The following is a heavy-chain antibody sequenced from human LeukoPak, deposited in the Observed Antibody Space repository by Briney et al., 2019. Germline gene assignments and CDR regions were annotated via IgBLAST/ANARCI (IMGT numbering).Heavy chain of an antibody. Sequence: PSQTLSLTCTVSGGSISSAGYYWNWIRQPAGKGLEWIGRIYISGSTNYNPSLKSRVTISLDTSRSQFSLRLSSVTAADTAVYYCARVVYCSSTSCYPIDYWGQGTLVTVSS. D-gene: IGHD2-2*01. J-gene: IGHJ4*02. CDR1: GGSISSAGYY. CDR3: ARVVYCSSTSCYPIDY. V-gene: IGHV4-61*02. CDR2: IYISGST.